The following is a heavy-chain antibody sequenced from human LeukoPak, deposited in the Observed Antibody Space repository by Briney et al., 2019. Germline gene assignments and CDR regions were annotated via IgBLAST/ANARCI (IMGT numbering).Heavy chain of an antibody. CDR1: GFTFSSYA. CDR3: AKTLLDSSGYYYAGSDY. D-gene: IGHD3-22*01. CDR2: ISSGGSTI. V-gene: IGHV3-48*04. Sequence: GGSLRLSCAASGFTFSSYAMHWVRQAPGKGLEWVSYISSGGSTIYYADSVKGRFTISRDNAKNSLYLQMNSLRAEDTAVYYCAKTLLDSSGYYYAGSDYWGQGILVTVST. J-gene: IGHJ4*02.